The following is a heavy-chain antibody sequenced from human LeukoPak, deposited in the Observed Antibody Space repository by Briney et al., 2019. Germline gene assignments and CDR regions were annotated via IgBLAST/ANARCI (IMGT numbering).Heavy chain of an antibody. J-gene: IGHJ3*02. CDR1: GFTFRNYA. Sequence: GGSLRLSCAASGFTFRNYAMSWVRQAPGKGLEWVSAISGNNDPTHYADSVKGRFTISRDNSKNTLYLQMNSLRAEDTALYYCAKAKITLIVVANPNSGALDIWGQGTMVTVSS. V-gene: IGHV3-23*01. CDR3: AKAKITLIVVANPNSGALDI. CDR2: ISGNNDPT. D-gene: IGHD3-22*01.